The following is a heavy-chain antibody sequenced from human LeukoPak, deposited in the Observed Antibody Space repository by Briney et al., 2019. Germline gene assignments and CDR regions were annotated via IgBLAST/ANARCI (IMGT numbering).Heavy chain of an antibody. Sequence: GGSLRLSCAASGFTFNNYVMHWVRQTPGKGLEWVAFMWPDGSHKNYANSVKGLFTISRDNSKNTMYLEVNSLRTEDTAVYYCVKDGTSYQFDYWGQGTLVTVSS. D-gene: IGHD1-26*01. CDR2: MWPDGSHK. CDR1: GFTFNNYV. J-gene: IGHJ4*02. V-gene: IGHV3-30*02. CDR3: VKDGTSYQFDY.